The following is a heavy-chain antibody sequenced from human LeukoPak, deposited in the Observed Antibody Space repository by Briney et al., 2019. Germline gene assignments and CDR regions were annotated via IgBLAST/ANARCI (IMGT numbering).Heavy chain of an antibody. CDR3: AKDGIAAAANPYYFDY. CDR2: ISGSGGST. D-gene: IGHD6-13*01. CDR1: GFTFSSYD. J-gene: IGHJ4*02. Sequence: GGSLRLSCAASGFTFSSYDMHWVRQATGKGLEWVSAISGSGGSTYYADSVKGRFTISRDNSKNTLYLQMNSLRAEDTAVYYCAKDGIAAAANPYYFDYWDQGTLVTVSS. V-gene: IGHV3-23*01.